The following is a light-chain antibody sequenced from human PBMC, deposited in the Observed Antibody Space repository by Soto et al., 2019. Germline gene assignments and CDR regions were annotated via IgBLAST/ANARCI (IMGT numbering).Light chain of an antibody. J-gene: IGLJ1*01. CDR3: VLFMGSGISV. CDR1: SGSVSTSYY. V-gene: IGLV8-61*01. Sequence: QTVVTQEPSFSVSPGGTVTLTCGLSSGSVSTSYYPSWYQQTPGQAPRTLIYNTNPRSSGVPDRFSGSILGNKAALTITGAQADDESDYYCVLFMGSGISVFGTGTKVTVL. CDR2: NTN.